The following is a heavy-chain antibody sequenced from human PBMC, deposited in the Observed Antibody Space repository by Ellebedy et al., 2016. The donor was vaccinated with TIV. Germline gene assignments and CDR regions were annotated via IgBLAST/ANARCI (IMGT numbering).Heavy chain of an antibody. CDR1: GASFSGYY. D-gene: IGHD4-17*01. Sequence: SETLSLXCAVYGASFSGYYWSWIRQPPGKGLEWIGEINHSGSTNYNPSLKSRVTISVDTSKNQFSLKLSSVTAADTAVYYCARVYGNYYYYGMDVWGQGTTVTVSS. V-gene: IGHV4-34*01. J-gene: IGHJ6*02. CDR2: INHSGST. CDR3: ARVYGNYYYYGMDV.